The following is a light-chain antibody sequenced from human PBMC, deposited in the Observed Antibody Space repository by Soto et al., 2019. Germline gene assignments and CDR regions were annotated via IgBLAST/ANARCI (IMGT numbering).Light chain of an antibody. CDR1: QTISSR. Sequence: DIQMTQSPSTLSGSVGDRVTITCRASQTISSRLAWYQQKPGKAPKLLIYEASTLQSGVPSRFSGSGSGTEFTFTISRLQPDYFVTYDCQPDYYYPAPVGLGTKVDLK. CDR3: QPDYYYPAP. CDR2: EAS. V-gene: IGKV1-5*03. J-gene: IGKJ1*01.